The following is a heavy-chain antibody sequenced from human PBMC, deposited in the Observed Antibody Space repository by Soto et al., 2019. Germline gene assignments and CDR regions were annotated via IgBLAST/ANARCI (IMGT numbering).Heavy chain of an antibody. Sequence: QVQLVQSGAEGKKPGSSVKVSCKASGGTFSSYAISWVRQAPGQGLEWMGGIIPILGTANYAQKFQGRVTITEDKSTSTAYMELSSLRSEDTAVYYCARDYSVLRFYWFDPWGQGTLVTVSS. V-gene: IGHV1-69*06. CDR1: GGTFSSYA. CDR2: IIPILGTA. J-gene: IGHJ5*02. CDR3: ARDYSVLRFYWFDP. D-gene: IGHD3-3*01.